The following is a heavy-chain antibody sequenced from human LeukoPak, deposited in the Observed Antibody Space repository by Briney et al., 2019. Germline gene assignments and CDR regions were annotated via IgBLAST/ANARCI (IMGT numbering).Heavy chain of an antibody. CDR3: ARDWGPSSTSWSGSRDV. Sequence: GGSLRLSCEASAFTFSRYWMSWVRQAPGKGLEWVANIKQDGSEKYYVDSVKGRFTISRDNAKKSLYLQMNSLRAEDTAVYYCARDWGPSSTSWSGSRDVWGKGTTVTVSS. CDR2: IKQDGSEK. D-gene: IGHD2-2*01. CDR1: AFTFSRYW. J-gene: IGHJ6*04. V-gene: IGHV3-7*01.